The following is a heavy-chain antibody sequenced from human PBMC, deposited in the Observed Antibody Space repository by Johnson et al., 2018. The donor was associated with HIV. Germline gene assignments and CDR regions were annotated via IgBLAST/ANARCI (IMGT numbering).Heavy chain of an antibody. CDR3: ARGVGLVDGMIVDAFDI. CDR1: GFTFSNYA. CDR2: LGGSGSDT. Sequence: VQLVESGGGLVQPVGSLRLSCTASGFTFSNYAMSWVRQAPGKGLEWVSALGGSGSDTYYADSVKGRFTISRDNSKNTLYVQMNSLRAEDTAVYYCARGVGLVDGMIVDAFDIWGQGTMVTVSS. V-gene: IGHV3-23*04. D-gene: IGHD3-22*01. J-gene: IGHJ3*02.